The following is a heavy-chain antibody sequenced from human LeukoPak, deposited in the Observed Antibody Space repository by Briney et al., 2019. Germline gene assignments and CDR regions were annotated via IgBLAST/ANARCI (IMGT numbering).Heavy chain of an antibody. J-gene: IGHJ6*03. CDR2: ISGHNGFT. V-gene: IGHV1-18*04. Sequence: ASVKVSCQTSGYTFSIYGLSWVRQAPGQGFEWVGWISGHNGFTRLAQKFQGRVTMTTDTSTSTVYMELRSLRSDDTAVYYCARAWLRRKYYYYMDVWGKGTPVTVSS. CDR1: GYTFSIYG. D-gene: IGHD5-12*01. CDR3: ARAWLRRKYYYYMDV.